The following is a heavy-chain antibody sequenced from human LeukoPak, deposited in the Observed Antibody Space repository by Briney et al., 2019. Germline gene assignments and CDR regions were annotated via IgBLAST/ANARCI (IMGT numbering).Heavy chain of an antibody. CDR2: ISAYNGNT. Sequence: ASVKVSCKASGYTFTSYGISWVRQAPGQGLEWMGWISAYNGNTNYAQKFQGRVTMTRDTSTSTVYMELSSLRSEDTAVYYCARARYEARIWPKSRYDYYHYMDVWGKGTTVTVSS. J-gene: IGHJ6*03. CDR1: GYTFTSYG. V-gene: IGHV1-18*01. D-gene: IGHD2-15*01. CDR3: ARARYEARIWPKSRYDYYHYMDV.